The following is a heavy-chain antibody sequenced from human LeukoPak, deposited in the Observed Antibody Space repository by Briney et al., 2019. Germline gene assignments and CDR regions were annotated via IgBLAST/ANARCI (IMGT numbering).Heavy chain of an antibody. J-gene: IGHJ4*02. V-gene: IGHV1-69*13. D-gene: IGHD3-3*01. CDR1: GYTFIGYY. CDR3: ARGSTYYDFWSGRGAQYYFDY. Sequence: GASVKVSCKASGYTFIGYYMYWVRQAPGQGLEWMGGIIPIFGTANYAQKFQGRVTITADESTSTAYMELSSLRSEDTAVYYCARGSTYYDFWSGRGAQYYFDYWGQGTLVTVSS. CDR2: IIPIFGTA.